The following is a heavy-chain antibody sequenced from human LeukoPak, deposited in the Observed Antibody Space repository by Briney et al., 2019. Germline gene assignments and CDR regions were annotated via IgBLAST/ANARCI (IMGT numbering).Heavy chain of an antibody. V-gene: IGHV4-59*01. CDR3: ARDKRHSYGRYFDP. J-gene: IGHJ4*02. CDR2: MQSTGNS. CDR1: GDSISTYR. Sequence: SETLSLTCTVSGDSISTYRWNWIRKPPGKGLEWIGYMQSTGNSNYNPSLKNRGNIFVDMSKNHFVLNLRSVTAADTAVYYCARDKRHSYGRYFDPWGQGMLVTVSS. D-gene: IGHD5-18*01.